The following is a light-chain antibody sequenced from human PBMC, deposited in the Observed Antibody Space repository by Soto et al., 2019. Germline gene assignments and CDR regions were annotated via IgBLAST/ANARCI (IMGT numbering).Light chain of an antibody. V-gene: IGLV2-8*01. CDR3: SSNKGNKLV. J-gene: IGLJ2*01. Sequence: QSALTQPPSASGSPGQSVTISCTGASSDVGGYHYVSWYQQHPGQAPKLIIYEVSKRPSGVPDRFSGSKSGNSASLTVSGLQAEDEAHYYCSSNKGNKLVFGGGTKLTVL. CDR2: EVS. CDR1: SSDVGGYHY.